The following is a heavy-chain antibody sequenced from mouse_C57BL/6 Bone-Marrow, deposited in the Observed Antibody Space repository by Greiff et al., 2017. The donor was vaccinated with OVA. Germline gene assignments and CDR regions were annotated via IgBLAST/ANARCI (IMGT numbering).Heavy chain of an antibody. CDR3: ARRESNCFAWFAY. V-gene: IGHV1-47*01. D-gene: IGHD2-5*01. Sequence: QVQLKQSGAELVKPGASVKMSCKASGYTFTTYPIEWMKQNHGKSLEWIGNFHPYNDDTKYNEKFKGKATLTVEKSSSTVYLELRRLTSDDSAVYYCARRESNCFAWFAYWGQGTLVTVSA. J-gene: IGHJ3*01. CDR1: GYTFTTYP. CDR2: FHPYNDDT.